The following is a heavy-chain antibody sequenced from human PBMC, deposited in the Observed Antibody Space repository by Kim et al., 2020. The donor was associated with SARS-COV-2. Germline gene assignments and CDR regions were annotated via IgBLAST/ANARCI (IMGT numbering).Heavy chain of an antibody. D-gene: IGHD2-15*01. V-gene: IGHV1-2*02. CDR3: ARYCSGGSCYLNAFDI. Sequence: KFQGRVTMTRDTSISTAYMELSRLRSDDTAVYYCARYCSGGSCYLNAFDIWGQGTMVTVSS. J-gene: IGHJ3*02.